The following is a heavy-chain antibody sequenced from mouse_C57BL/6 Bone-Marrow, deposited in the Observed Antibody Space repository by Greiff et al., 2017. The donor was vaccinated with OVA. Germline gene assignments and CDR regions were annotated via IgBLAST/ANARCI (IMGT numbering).Heavy chain of an antibody. CDR2: IRNKANGYTT. CDR3: ARYGDYGSSYDWYFDV. D-gene: IGHD1-1*01. J-gene: IGHJ1*03. V-gene: IGHV7-3*01. CDR1: GFTFTDYY. Sequence: EVKLMESGGGLVQPGGSLSLSCAASGFTFTDYYMSWVRQPPGNALEWLGFIRNKANGYTTEYSASVKGRFTISRDNSQSILYLQMNALRAEDSATYYCARYGDYGSSYDWYFDVWGTGTTVTVSS.